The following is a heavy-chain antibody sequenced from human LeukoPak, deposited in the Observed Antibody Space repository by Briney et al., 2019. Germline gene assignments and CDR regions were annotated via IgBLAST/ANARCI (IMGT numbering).Heavy chain of an antibody. J-gene: IGHJ5*02. CDR2: INGSGGST. V-gene: IGHV3-23*01. CDR3: AKVYGDYVLRWFDP. CDR1: GFTFSSYA. Sequence: PGGSLRLSCAASGFTFSSYAMSWVRQAPGKGLEWVSAINGSGGSTYYADSVKGRFTISRDNSKNTLYLQMNSRRAADTAVYYCAKVYGDYVLRWFDPWGQGTLVTVSS. D-gene: IGHD4-17*01.